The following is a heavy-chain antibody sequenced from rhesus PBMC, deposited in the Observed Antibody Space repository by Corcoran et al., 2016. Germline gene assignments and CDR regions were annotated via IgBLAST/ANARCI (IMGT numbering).Heavy chain of an antibody. J-gene: IGHJ4*01. CDR3: ARDAGPTY. V-gene: IGHV4-160*01. D-gene: IGHD1-1*01. CDR1: GSSLSAYY. Sequence: QVQLQESGPGLVKPSETLSLTCAVPGSSLSAYYCSWLRPPPGKGLEWIGRVSDSGYTDYNPSLKSRVTISRDTSKNQFSLRLTSVTAADTAVYYCARDAGPTYWGRGVLVTVSS. CDR2: VSDSGYT.